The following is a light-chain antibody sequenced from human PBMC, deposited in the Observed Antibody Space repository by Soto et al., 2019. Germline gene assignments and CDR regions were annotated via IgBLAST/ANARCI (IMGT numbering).Light chain of an antibody. CDR3: QQSSGGPPFT. CDR2: GAS. V-gene: IGKV1-39*01. CDR1: QSINIF. Sequence: DIQMTQSPSSLSASVGDRVTIACRASQSINIFLNWYQQKPGKAPKLLIYGASSLQSGVPSRFSAAGSGTDFNLSITSLQPEYFGTYYCQQSSGGPPFTFGPGTTVDIK. J-gene: IGKJ3*01.